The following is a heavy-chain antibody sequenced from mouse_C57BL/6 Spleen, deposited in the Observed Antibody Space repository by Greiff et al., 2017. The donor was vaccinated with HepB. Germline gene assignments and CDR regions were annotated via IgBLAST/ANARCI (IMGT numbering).Heavy chain of an antibody. J-gene: IGHJ2*01. V-gene: IGHV1-82*01. Sequence: LQESGPELVKPGASVKISCKASGYAFSSSWMNWVKQRPGKGLEWIGRIYPGDGDTNYNGKFKGKATLTADKSSSTAYMQLSSLTSEDSAVYFCAREGTGMDYWGQGTTLTVSS. CDR1: GYAFSSSW. CDR2: IYPGDGDT. CDR3: AREGTGMDY. D-gene: IGHD4-1*01.